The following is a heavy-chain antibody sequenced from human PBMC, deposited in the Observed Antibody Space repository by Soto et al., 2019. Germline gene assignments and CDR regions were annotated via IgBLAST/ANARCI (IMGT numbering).Heavy chain of an antibody. D-gene: IGHD6-19*01. CDR2: IYYSGST. CDR3: ARVGFSSGWYIRFDS. Sequence: PSDTLSLTFNVSGCAVSTGGYYWSWILQPPGKGLEWIGYIYYSGSTIYNPSLKSRVTISIDTSKNQFSLKLSSVTAADTAVYYCARVGFSSGWYIRFDSWGQGTLVTVSS. CDR1: GCAVSTGGYY. J-gene: IGHJ4*02. V-gene: IGHV4-61*08.